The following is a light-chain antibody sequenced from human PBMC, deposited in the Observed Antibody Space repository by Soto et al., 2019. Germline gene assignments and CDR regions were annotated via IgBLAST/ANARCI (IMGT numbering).Light chain of an antibody. CDR2: EAS. Sequence: EIVLTQSPATLSLSPGERATLSCRASLSVGSYLAWYQQKVGQAPRLLIYEASNRATGIPARFSGSGSGTDFPLTLSRLEPEDFAVYYFQQRSNWPLTFGGGTKVEIK. CDR3: QQRSNWPLT. J-gene: IGKJ4*01. CDR1: LSVGSY. V-gene: IGKV3-11*01.